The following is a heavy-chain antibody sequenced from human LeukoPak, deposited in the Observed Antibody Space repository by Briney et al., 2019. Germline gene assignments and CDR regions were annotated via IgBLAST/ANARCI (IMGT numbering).Heavy chain of an antibody. CDR2: ISGDNGNT. D-gene: IGHD3-10*01. Sequence: ASVKVSCKASGYTFTNYGLSWARQAPGQGLEWMGWISGDNGNTNYAQKLQGRVTMTTDTSTSTAYMELRSLRSDDTAVYYCARDETNGSGSYYKSPYYYGMDVWGQGTTVTVSS. V-gene: IGHV1-18*01. CDR3: ARDETNGSGSYYKSPYYYGMDV. CDR1: GYTFTNYG. J-gene: IGHJ6*02.